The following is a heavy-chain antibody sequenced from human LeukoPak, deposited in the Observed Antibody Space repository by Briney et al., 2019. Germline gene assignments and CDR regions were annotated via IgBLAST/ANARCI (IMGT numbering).Heavy chain of an antibody. D-gene: IGHD1-26*01. J-gene: IGHJ4*02. V-gene: IGHV4-39*01. CDR2: IYYSGST. CDR3: ANSGSYDYFDY. CDR1: GGSISSSSYY. Sequence: PSETLSLTXTVSGGSISSSSYYWGWIRQPPGKGLEWIRSIYYSGSTYYNPSLKSRVTISVDTSKNQFSLKLSSVTAADTAVYYCANSGSYDYFDYWGQGTLVTVSS.